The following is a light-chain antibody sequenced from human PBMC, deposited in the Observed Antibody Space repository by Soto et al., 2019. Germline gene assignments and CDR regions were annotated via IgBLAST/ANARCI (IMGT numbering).Light chain of an antibody. CDR2: GAS. Sequence: EIVLTQSPGSLSLSPGERATLSCRASQSVDSSFFAWYQKKPGQAPRLLIYGASKRATGIPDRFSGSGSGTDFTLTISRLELEGFAVYYCQQYVSSVTFGQGTKVEIK. CDR3: QQYVSSVT. J-gene: IGKJ1*01. CDR1: QSVDSSF. V-gene: IGKV3-20*01.